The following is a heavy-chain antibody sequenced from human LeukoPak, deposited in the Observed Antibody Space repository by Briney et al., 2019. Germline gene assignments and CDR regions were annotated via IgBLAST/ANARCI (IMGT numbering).Heavy chain of an antibody. J-gene: IGHJ4*02. CDR3: AKDRSTTWSFDN. D-gene: IGHD6-13*01. CDR1: GFTFRNYD. Sequence: GGSLRLSCAASGFTFRNYDMYWVRQAPGTGLEWVTFISDDGSRKYYVDSVKGRFTISRDNSKNTLYLQMNSLRVGDTAVYYCAKDRSTTWSFDNWGQGTLVSVSS. V-gene: IGHV3-30*18. CDR2: ISDDGSRK.